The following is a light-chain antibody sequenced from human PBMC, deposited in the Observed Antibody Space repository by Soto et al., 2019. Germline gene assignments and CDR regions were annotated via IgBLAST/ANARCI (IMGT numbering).Light chain of an antibody. CDR2: WAS. V-gene: IGKV4-1*01. CDR1: QSVLYSSNNKNY. Sequence: IVMTQSPDSLAVSLGERATINCKSSQSVLYSSNNKNYLAWYQQKPGQPPKLLIYWASTRESGVPYRFSGSGSGTDFTLTISSLHAEDVAVYYCQKYYSTLLTFGGGTKVEIK. CDR3: QKYYSTLLT. J-gene: IGKJ4*01.